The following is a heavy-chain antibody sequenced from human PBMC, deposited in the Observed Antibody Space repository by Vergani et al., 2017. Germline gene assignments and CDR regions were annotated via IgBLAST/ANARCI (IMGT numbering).Heavy chain of an antibody. D-gene: IGHD2/OR15-2a*01. J-gene: IGHJ6*02. CDR1: GFTFDDYA. V-gene: IGHV3-9*01. CDR3: AKASRGFYYNGMDV. CDR2: ISWNSGGI. Sequence: EVQLVESGGGLVQPGRSLRLSCAASGFTFDDYAMHWVRQVPGKGLEWVSGISWNSGGIGYADSVKGRFTISRDNAKNSLYLQMNSLRAEDTAVYYCAKASRGFYYNGMDVWGQGTTVTVSS.